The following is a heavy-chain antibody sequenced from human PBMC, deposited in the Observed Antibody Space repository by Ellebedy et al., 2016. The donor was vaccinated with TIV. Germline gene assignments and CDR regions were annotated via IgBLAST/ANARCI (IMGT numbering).Heavy chain of an antibody. J-gene: IGHJ6*03. CDR1: GGSISSGGYF. Sequence: SETLSLTCTVSGGSISSGGYFWSWIRQHPGKGLEWIGYIYYSGSTSYNPSLKSRVTISVDTSKKQFSLKLSSVTAADTAVYYCARRDIVLVTVEEYYYCMDVWGKGTTVTVSS. D-gene: IGHD2-21*02. CDR2: IYYSGST. V-gene: IGHV4-31*03. CDR3: ARRDIVLVTVEEYYYCMDV.